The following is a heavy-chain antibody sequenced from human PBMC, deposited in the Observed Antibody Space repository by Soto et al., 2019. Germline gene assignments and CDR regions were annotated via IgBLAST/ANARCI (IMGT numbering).Heavy chain of an antibody. D-gene: IGHD3-22*01. CDR1: GYTFSSYY. CDR3: AREPSYYYDSTFEKTRSGY. V-gene: IGHV1-46*01. CDR2: INPSGGYT. Sequence: ASVKVSCKASGYTFSSYYMNWVRQAPGQGLEWLGIINPSGGYTTYAQRFLGRVTMTSDTSTSTVHMELGSLRDEDTAVYYCAREPSYYYDSTFEKTRSGYWGQGTLVTVSS. J-gene: IGHJ4*02.